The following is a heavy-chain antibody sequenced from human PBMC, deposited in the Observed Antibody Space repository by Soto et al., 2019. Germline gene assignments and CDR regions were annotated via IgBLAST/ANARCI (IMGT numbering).Heavy chain of an antibody. J-gene: IGHJ5*02. V-gene: IGHV3-23*01. CDR1: GFTFRSYA. CDR3: AKDDSLEWFFPLDA. D-gene: IGHD3-3*01. CDR2: ISGGGSDT. Sequence: EVHLLESGGGLVQPGGSLRLSCSASGFTFRSYAMSWVRQAPGKGLEWVSGISGGGSDTYYSDSVRGRFTISRDNSKNTLYLQMNSQRVEDSAVYFCAKDDSLEWFFPLDAWGQGTLVTVSS.